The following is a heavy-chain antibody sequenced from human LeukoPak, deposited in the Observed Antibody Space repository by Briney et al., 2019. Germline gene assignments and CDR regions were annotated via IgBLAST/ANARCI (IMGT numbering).Heavy chain of an antibody. D-gene: IGHD6-19*01. CDR1: GGTITNTKYY. Sequence: PSETLSLTCTVSGGTITNTKYYWAWIRQPPGKGLEWIGSIYYSGSTSYSPSLKSRVTISVDTSKNQFSLKLSSVTAADTAVYYCVRARRDSSGRQNLPGGYYFDYWGQGTLVTVSS. V-gene: IGHV4-39*07. CDR2: IYYSGST. CDR3: VRARRDSSGRQNLPGGYYFDY. J-gene: IGHJ4*02.